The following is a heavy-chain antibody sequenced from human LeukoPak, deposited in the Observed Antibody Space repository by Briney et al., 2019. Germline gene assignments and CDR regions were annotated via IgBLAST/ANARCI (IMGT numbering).Heavy chain of an antibody. V-gene: IGHV3-23*01. J-gene: IGHJ4*02. CDR1: GFTFSSYA. CDR2: ISGSGSST. CDR3: AKGVAEASPYYFDY. D-gene: IGHD6-25*01. Sequence: GGSLRLSCAASGFTFSSYAMSWVRQAPGKGLEWVSPISGSGSSTYYADSVKGRFTISRDNSKNTLCLQMNSLRAEDTAVYYCAKGVAEASPYYFDYWGQGTLVTVSS.